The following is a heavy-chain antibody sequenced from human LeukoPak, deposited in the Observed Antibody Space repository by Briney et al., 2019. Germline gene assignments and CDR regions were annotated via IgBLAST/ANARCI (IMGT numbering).Heavy chain of an antibody. Sequence: GGSLRLSCAASGFTFSNYEMNWVRQAPGKGLEWVSYISSSGTLMFYSDSVKGRFTISRDNASVSLQMNSLRAEDTALYYCARSITDYGDYDSPFFDYWGQGTLVIVSS. J-gene: IGHJ4*02. V-gene: IGHV3-48*03. CDR1: GFTFSNYE. CDR2: ISSSGTLM. D-gene: IGHD4-17*01. CDR3: ARSITDYGDYDSPFFDY.